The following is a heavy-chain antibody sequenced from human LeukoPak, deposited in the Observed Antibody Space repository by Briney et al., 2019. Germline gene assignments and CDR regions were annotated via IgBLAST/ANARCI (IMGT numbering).Heavy chain of an antibody. D-gene: IGHD1-26*01. V-gene: IGHV3-23*01. CDR1: GFTFNNHA. CDR3: ALGSGSYFGLRDY. J-gene: IGHJ4*02. Sequence: PGGSLRLSCTASGFTFNNHAMNWVRQAPGKGLEWVSAISGSGGSTYYADSVKGRFTISRDNSKNTLYLQMNSLRAEDTAVYYCALGSGSYFGLRDYWGQGTLVTVSS. CDR2: ISGSGGST.